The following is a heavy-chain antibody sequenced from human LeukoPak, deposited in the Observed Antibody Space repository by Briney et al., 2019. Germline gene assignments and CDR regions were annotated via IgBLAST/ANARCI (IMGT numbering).Heavy chain of an antibody. CDR2: IIPIFGTA. CDR3: ARNQYYDYVWGSFYGMDV. J-gene: IGHJ6*02. D-gene: IGHD3-16*01. Sequence: SVKVSCKASGGTFSSYAISWVRQAPGQGLEWMGGIIPIFGTANYAQKFQGRVTITADESTSTAYMELSSLRSEDTAVYYCARNQYYDYVWGSFYGMDVWGQGTTVTVSS. CDR1: GGTFSSYA. V-gene: IGHV1-69*13.